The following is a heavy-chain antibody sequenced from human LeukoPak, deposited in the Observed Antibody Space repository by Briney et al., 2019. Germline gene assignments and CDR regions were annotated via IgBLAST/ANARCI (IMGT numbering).Heavy chain of an antibody. V-gene: IGHV3-11*01. J-gene: IGHJ4*02. CDR2: ISSSGSTI. Sequence: GGSLRLSCAASGFTFSDYYMSWIRQAPGKGLEWVSYISSSGSTIYYADSMKGRFTISRDNAKNSLYLQMNSLRAEDTAVYYCARGAEYSSSWYLFDYWGQGTLVTVSS. D-gene: IGHD6-13*01. CDR1: GFTFSDYY. CDR3: ARGAEYSSSWYLFDY.